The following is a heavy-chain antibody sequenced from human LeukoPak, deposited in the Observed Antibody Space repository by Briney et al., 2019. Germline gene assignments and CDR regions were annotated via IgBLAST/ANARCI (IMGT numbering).Heavy chain of an antibody. Sequence: SGGSLRLSCAASGFTFSSYAMHWVRQAPGKGLEWVAVISYDGSNKYYADSVKGRFTISRDNSKNTLYLQMNSLRAEDTAVYYCAGEGATSYFDYWGQGTLVTASS. J-gene: IGHJ4*02. CDR3: AGEGATSYFDY. CDR2: ISYDGSNK. CDR1: GFTFSSYA. V-gene: IGHV3-30*04. D-gene: IGHD1-26*01.